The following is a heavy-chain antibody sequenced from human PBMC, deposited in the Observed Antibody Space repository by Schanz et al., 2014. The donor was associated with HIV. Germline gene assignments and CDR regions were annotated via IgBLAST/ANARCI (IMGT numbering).Heavy chain of an antibody. CDR1: GYTFSNYG. J-gene: IGHJ2*01. V-gene: IGHV3-33*01. CDR2: IWYDGSNK. Sequence: QVQLVESGGGVVQPGRSLRLSCAASGYTFSNYGMHWVRQAPGKGLEWVAVIWYDGSNKKYAESVQGRFIISRDDSKNTLYLQMNSLRAEDTAVYYCALSRPSGYGGSWYFDLWGRGTLVAVSS. D-gene: IGHD2-15*01. CDR3: ALSRPSGYGGSWYFDL.